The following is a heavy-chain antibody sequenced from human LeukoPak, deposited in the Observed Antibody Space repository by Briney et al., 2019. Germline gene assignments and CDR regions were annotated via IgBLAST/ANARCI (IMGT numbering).Heavy chain of an antibody. CDR3: ARVAYPLRFIDY. V-gene: IGHV3-20*01. Sequence: GGSLRLSCAASGFTFDDYASTWVRQAPGKGLEWVSRIHWDGVSTTYADSVKGRFTISRDNAKNSLYLQMHSLRPEDTAFYHCARVAYPLRFIDYWGQGALVTVSS. CDR1: GFTFDDYA. D-gene: IGHD4-17*01. CDR2: IHWDGVST. J-gene: IGHJ4*02.